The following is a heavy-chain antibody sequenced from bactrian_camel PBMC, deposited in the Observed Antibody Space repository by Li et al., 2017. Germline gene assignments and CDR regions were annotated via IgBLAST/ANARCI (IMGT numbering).Heavy chain of an antibody. CDR1: GYTGGKNC. Sequence: HVQLVESGGGSVQAGGSLRLSCAVSGYTGGKNCVAWFRQAPGKEREGVAAFDSLDFRTYADSVKGRFTISRDGAKNIIALQMDSLKLEDTAMYYCAADDRATAYCNRNDYRYWGQGTQVTVS. CDR2: FDSLDFR. V-gene: IGHV3S53*01. J-gene: IGHJ4*01. D-gene: IGHD2*01. CDR3: AADDRATAYCNRNDYRY.